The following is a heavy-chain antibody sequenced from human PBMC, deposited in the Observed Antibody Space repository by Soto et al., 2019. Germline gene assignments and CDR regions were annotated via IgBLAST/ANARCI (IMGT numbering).Heavy chain of an antibody. Sequence: GGSLRLSCAASGFTFSGYWMFWVRQVPGRGPVWISRITSDGSSTDYADSVKGRFTISRDNVKNTVFLQMSSLRVEDTAVYFCTRSLGSGVQRAFYFWGQGTMVTVSS. V-gene: IGHV3-74*01. CDR1: GFTFSGYW. J-gene: IGHJ3*01. CDR3: TRSLGSGVQRAFYF. CDR2: ITSDGSST. D-gene: IGHD3-10*01.